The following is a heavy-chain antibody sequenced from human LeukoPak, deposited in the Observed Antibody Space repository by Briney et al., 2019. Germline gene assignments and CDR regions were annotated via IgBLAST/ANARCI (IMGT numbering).Heavy chain of an antibody. Sequence: PGGSLRLSCAASGFTFSTYWMTWVRQAPGKGPEWVANIKQDGSDKYYVDSVKGRFTISKDNAKNSLYLQMNSLRAEDTAVYYCVRDFSRTRLERPFDYWGQGTLVTVSS. CDR1: GFTFSTYW. J-gene: IGHJ4*02. CDR2: IKQDGSDK. V-gene: IGHV3-7*01. CDR3: VRDFSRTRLERPFDY. D-gene: IGHD1-1*01.